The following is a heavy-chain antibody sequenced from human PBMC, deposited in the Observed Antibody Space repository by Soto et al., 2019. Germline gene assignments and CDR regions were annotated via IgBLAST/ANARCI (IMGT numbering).Heavy chain of an antibody. J-gene: IGHJ6*02. CDR3: ANRASSSWDGIGYYYGMDV. Sequence: PGGSLRLSCAASGFSFSDYYMSWIRQAPGKGLEWVSSISSSSSYIYYADSVKGRVTISRDNAKNSLYLQMNSLRAEDTAVYYCANRASSSWDGIGYYYGMDVWGQGTRVTVSS. V-gene: IGHV3-11*06. CDR1: GFSFSDYY. D-gene: IGHD6-13*01. CDR2: ISSSSSYI.